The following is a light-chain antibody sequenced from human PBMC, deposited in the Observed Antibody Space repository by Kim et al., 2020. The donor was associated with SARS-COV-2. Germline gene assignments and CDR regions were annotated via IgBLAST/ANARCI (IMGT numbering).Light chain of an antibody. CDR2: DVN. V-gene: IGLV2-14*03. CDR3: SSYATSRSYV. Sequence: QSALTQPTSVSGSPGRSITISCTGTSSDVGTYNYVSWYQQYPGKAPKLMIYDVNKRPSGISNRFSGSKSGNTASLTISGLQAEDEADYYCSSYATSRSYVFGTGTKVTVL. CDR1: SSDVGTYNY. J-gene: IGLJ1*01.